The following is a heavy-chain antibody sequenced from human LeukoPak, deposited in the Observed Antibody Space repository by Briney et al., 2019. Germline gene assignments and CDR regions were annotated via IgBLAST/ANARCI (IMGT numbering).Heavy chain of an antibody. Sequence: GGSLRLSYAASGFTFSRYAMHWVRQAPGEGMEWVAVISYDGSNKYYADSVKGRFTISRDNSKNTLYLQMNSLRAEDTAVYYCARDRDSSGRDYWGQGTLVTVSS. CDR3: ARDRDSSGRDY. D-gene: IGHD3-22*01. CDR2: ISYDGSNK. J-gene: IGHJ4*02. CDR1: GFTFSRYA. V-gene: IGHV3-30*04.